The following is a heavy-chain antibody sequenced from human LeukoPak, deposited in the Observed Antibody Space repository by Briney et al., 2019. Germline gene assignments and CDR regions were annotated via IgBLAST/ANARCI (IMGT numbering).Heavy chain of an antibody. CDR1: EYSFTSYW. V-gene: IGHV5-51*01. J-gene: IGHJ4*02. Sequence: GESLKISCRGSEYSFTSYWIGWVRQMPGKGLEWMGIIYPGDSDSRYSPSFQGQVTISADKSISTAYLQWSSLKASDTAMHYCARRHFGSGRGFDYWGQGTLVTVSS. D-gene: IGHD3-10*01. CDR3: ARRHFGSGRGFDY. CDR2: IYPGDSDS.